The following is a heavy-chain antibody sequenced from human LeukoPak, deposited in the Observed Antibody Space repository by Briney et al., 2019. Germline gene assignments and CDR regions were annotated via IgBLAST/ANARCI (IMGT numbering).Heavy chain of an antibody. Sequence: GGSLRLSCAASGFTFSSYAMHWVRQAPGKGLEWVAVISYDGSNKYYADSVKGRFTISRDNSKNTLYLQMNSLRAEDTAVYYCARGESRGCYFDYWGQGTLVTVSS. D-gene: IGHD1-26*01. CDR3: ARGESRGCYFDY. CDR2: ISYDGSNK. CDR1: GFTFSSYA. J-gene: IGHJ4*02. V-gene: IGHV3-30-3*01.